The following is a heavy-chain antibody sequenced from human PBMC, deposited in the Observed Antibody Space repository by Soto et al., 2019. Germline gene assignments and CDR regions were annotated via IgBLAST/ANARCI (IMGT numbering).Heavy chain of an antibody. J-gene: IGHJ5*02. Sequence: SETLSLTWAGSGGSFRGYYWSWIRQPPGKGLEWIGEINHSGSTNYNPSLKSRVTISVDTSTNQFYLKLSYVTAADTAVYYCVRGYGGWFDPWGQGTLVTVSS. CDR3: VRGYGGWFDP. D-gene: IGHD3-16*01. V-gene: IGHV4-34*01. CDR2: INHSGST. CDR1: GGSFRGYY.